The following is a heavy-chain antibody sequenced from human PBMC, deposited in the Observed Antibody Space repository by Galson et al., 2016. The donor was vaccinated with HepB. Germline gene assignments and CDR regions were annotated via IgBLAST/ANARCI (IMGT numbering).Heavy chain of an antibody. D-gene: IGHD6-13*01. CDR2: ITPMFGTA. Sequence: SCKASGGTFSSYAISWVRQAPGQGLEWMGEITPMFGTANYAQMLQGRVTITADESTRTAYMELSSLRSEDTDLYYCATTTLAAAAFDIWGQGTMVIVSS. CDR1: GGTFSSYA. CDR3: ATTTLAAAAFDI. J-gene: IGHJ3*02. V-gene: IGHV1-69*01.